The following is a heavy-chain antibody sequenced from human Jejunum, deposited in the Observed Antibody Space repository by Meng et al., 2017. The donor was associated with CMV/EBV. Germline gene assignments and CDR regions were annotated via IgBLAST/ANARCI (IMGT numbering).Heavy chain of an antibody. CDR1: SFSTYT. J-gene: IGHJ1*01. Sequence: SFSTYTMHWVRQAPGTGLEWLSSISSSGSFIYYTDSVRGRFTISRDNAKNSLFLQMDGLRAEDSSIYYCARETAGLVPPANHIDSWGQGTLVTVFS. D-gene: IGHD2-2*01. CDR3: ARETAGLVPPANHIDS. CDR2: ISSSGSFI. V-gene: IGHV3-21*01.